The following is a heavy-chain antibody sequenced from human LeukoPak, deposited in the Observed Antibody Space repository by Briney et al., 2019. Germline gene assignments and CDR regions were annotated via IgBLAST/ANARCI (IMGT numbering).Heavy chain of an antibody. V-gene: IGHV4-59*01. CDR2: IYYSGST. D-gene: IGHD1-26*01. Sequence: SETLSLTCTVFGGSISSYYWSWIRQPPGKGLEWIGYIYYSGSTNYNPSLKSRVTISVDTSKNQFSLKLSSVTAADTAVYYCARGSIVGATPHDLWGRGTLVTVSS. CDR3: ARGSIVGATPHDL. CDR1: GGSISSYY. J-gene: IGHJ2*01.